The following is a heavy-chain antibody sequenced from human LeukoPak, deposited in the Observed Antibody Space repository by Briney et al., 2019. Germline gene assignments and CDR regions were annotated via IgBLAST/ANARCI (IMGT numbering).Heavy chain of an antibody. V-gene: IGHV3-21*01. J-gene: IGHJ4*02. CDR2: ISSSSSYI. CDR1: GFTFSSYS. D-gene: IGHD3-16*01. CDR3: ARDWASYHYFDY. Sequence: KAGGSLRLSCAASGFTFSSYSMNWVRQAPGKGLEWVSSISSSSSYIYYADSVKGRFTISRGNAKNSLYLQMNSLRAEDTAVYYCARDWASYHYFDYWGQGTLATVSS.